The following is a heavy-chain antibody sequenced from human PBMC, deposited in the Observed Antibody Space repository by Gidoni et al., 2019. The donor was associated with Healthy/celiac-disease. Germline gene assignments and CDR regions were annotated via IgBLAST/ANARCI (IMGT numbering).Heavy chain of an antibody. J-gene: IGHJ4*02. V-gene: IGHV3-30*18. D-gene: IGHD3-3*01. Sequence: QAPGKGLGWEAVISYDGSNKYYADSVKGRFTISRDNSKNTLYLQMNSLRAEDTAVYYCAKVNPEYDFWSGYLYYIDYWGQGTMVTVSS. CDR2: ISYDGSNK. CDR3: AKVNPEYDFWSGYLYYIDY.